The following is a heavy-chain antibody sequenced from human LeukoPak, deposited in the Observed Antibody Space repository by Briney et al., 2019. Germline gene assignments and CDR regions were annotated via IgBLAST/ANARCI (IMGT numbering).Heavy chain of an antibody. CDR1: GYTFTSYG. J-gene: IGHJ4*02. CDR3: ARAFCGGDCYSRWHYFDY. V-gene: IGHV1-69*13. D-gene: IGHD2-21*01. Sequence: SVKVSCKASGYTFTSYGISWVRQAPGQGLEWMGGIIPIFGTANYAQKFQGRVTITADESTSTAYMELSSLRSEDTAVYCCARAFCGGDCYSRWHYFDYWGQGTLVTVSS. CDR2: IIPIFGTA.